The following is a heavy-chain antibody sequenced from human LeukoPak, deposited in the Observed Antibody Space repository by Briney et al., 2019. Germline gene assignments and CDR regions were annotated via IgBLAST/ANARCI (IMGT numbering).Heavy chain of an antibody. V-gene: IGHV3-53*01. Sequence: GGSLRLSCAASGFTVSSNYMSWVRQAPGKGLEWVSIIYSGGNTYYADSVKGRFTISRDNSKNTLYLQMNSLRGEDTAVYYCARDVRAYSTSSSAFDIWGQGTMVTVSS. CDR3: ARDVRAYSTSSSAFDI. CDR1: GFTVSSNY. J-gene: IGHJ3*02. D-gene: IGHD6-6*01. CDR2: IYSGGNT.